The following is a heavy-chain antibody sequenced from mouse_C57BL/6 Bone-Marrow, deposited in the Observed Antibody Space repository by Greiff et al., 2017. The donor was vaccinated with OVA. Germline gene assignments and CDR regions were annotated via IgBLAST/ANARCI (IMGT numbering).Heavy chain of an antibody. D-gene: IGHD1-1*01. Sequence: VQLQQSGPGLVAPSQSLSITCTVSGFSLTSYGVSWVRQPPGKGLEWLGVIWGDGSTNYHSALISRLSISKDNSKSQVFLKLNSLQPDDTATYYCAKHSGSRDYYAMDYWGQGTSVTVSS. CDR1: GFSLTSYG. CDR2: IWGDGST. V-gene: IGHV2-3*01. CDR3: AKHSGSRDYYAMDY. J-gene: IGHJ4*01.